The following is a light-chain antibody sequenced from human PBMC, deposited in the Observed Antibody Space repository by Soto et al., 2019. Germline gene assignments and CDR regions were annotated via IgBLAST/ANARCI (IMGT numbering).Light chain of an antibody. CDR1: QSISNY. CDR3: QQSYSTPLT. CDR2: AAS. Sequence: DIQMTQSPSSLSASVGDRDTITCRASQSISNYLNWFQQKPGKAPKLLIYAASSLQSGVPSRFSGSGSGTDFTLTISSLQPEDFATYYCQQSYSTPLTFGGGTKVEIK. J-gene: IGKJ4*01. V-gene: IGKV1-39*01.